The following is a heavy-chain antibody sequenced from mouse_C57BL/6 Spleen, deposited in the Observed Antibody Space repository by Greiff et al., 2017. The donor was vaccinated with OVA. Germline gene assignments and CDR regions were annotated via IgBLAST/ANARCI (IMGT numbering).Heavy chain of an antibody. CDR1: GYTFTSYW. CDR2: IHPNRGST. D-gene: IGHD2-2*01. CDR3: ARWLRGDFDV. Sequence: QVQLQQPGAELVKPGASVKLSCKASGYTFTSYWMHWVKQRPGQGLEWIGMIHPNRGSTNYNEKFKSKATLTVDKSSSTAYMQLSSLTSEDSAVYYCARWLRGDFDVWGTGTTVTVSS. J-gene: IGHJ1*03. V-gene: IGHV1-64*01.